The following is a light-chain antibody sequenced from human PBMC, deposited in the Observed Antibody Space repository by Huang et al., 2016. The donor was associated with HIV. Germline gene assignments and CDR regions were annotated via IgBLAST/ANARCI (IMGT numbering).Light chain of an antibody. V-gene: IGKV1-9*01. CDR3: QQVDSYPRT. J-gene: IGKJ3*01. CDR1: RDINTY. CDR2: AAS. Sequence: IQLTQSPSSLSASVGDRVTITCRTSRDINTYLVWFQQRQGRATKFLIFAASFLESGVPSRFSGSGSGTEFTLTINGLQPEDFGTYYCQQVDSYPRTFGQGTNVDVK.